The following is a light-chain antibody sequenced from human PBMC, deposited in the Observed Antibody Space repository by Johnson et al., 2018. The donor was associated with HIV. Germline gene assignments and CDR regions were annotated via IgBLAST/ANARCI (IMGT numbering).Light chain of an antibody. J-gene: IGLJ1*01. CDR2: DNN. V-gene: IGLV1-51*01. CDR3: GTWDDSLSAYV. Sequence: QSVLTQPPSVSAAPGQKVTISCSGSSSNIGNNYVSWYQHLPGRAPKLLIYDNNKRPSGIPDRFSGSKSGTSATLGITGLRTGDEADYYCGTWDDSLSAYVFGTGTQITVL. CDR1: SSNIGNNY.